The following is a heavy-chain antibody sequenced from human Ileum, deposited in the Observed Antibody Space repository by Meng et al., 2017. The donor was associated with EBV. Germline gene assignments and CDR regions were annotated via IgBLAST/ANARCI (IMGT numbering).Heavy chain of an antibody. Sequence: QGLGPGLVKLSAILSLTCSCSNGSVSSYGYYWTWIRQPPGKGLEWIGYMSYTGSTNYKSTLKSRVTISVDKSKNQFSLKLSSVTAADTAVYYCARERGGGDRGIQWGQGTLVTVSS. D-gene: IGHD2-21*02. J-gene: IGHJ4*02. CDR2: MSYTGST. CDR3: ARERGGGDRGIQ. CDR1: NGSVSSYGYY. V-gene: IGHV4-61*08.